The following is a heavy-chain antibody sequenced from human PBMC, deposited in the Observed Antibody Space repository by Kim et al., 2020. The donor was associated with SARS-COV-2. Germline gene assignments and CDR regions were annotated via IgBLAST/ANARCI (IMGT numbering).Heavy chain of an antibody. CDR3: ARDSSRSTDYYYVMDV. CDR1: GFTFSSYA. CDR2: ISYDGSNK. Sequence: GGSLRLSCAASGFTFSSYAMHWVRQAPGKGLEWVTVISYDGSNKYYADSVKGRFTISRDNSKNTLYLQMNSLRGDDTAVYFCARDSSRSTDYYYVMDVWGQGTTVTVSS. J-gene: IGHJ6*02. V-gene: IGHV3-30-3*01. D-gene: IGHD6-6*01.